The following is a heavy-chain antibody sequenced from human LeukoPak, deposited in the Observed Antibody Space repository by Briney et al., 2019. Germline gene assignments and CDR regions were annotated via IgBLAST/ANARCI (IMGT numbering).Heavy chain of an antibody. Sequence: EASVKVSCKASGYTFTSYGISWVRQAPGQGLEWMGWISAYNGNTNYAQKFQGRVTITTDESTSTAYMELSSLRSEDTAVYYCARDFVGGYFDYWGQGTLVTVSS. CDR1: GYTFTSYG. CDR3: ARDFVGGYFDY. D-gene: IGHD2-15*01. CDR2: ISAYNGNT. J-gene: IGHJ4*02. V-gene: IGHV1-18*01.